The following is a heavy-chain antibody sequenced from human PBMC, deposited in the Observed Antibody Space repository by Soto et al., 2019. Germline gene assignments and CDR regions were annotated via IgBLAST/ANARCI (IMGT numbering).Heavy chain of an antibody. Sequence: QVQLVESGGGVVQPGRSLRLSCAASGFTFSSYGMHWVRQAPGKGLEWVAVIWYDGSNKDYADSVKGRFTISRDNSKNTRYLQMNSLRAEDTAVYCCARDIAGLYSSSLFDPWGQGTLVTVSS. CDR1: GFTFSSYG. J-gene: IGHJ5*02. CDR3: ARDIAGLYSSSLFDP. V-gene: IGHV3-33*01. CDR2: IWYDGSNK. D-gene: IGHD6-13*01.